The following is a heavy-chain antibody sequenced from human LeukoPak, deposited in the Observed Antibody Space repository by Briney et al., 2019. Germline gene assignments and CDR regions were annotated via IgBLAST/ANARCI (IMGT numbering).Heavy chain of an antibody. CDR1: GFTFSSYA. CDR2: ISYDGSNK. D-gene: IGHD3-16*01. CDR3: VRGEGSDYVWGSFPPDY. Sequence: GGSLRLSCAASGFTFSSYAMHWVRQAPGKGLEWVAVISYDGSNKYYADSVKGRFTISRDNSKNTLYLQMNSLRAEDTAVYYCVRGEGSDYVWGSFPPDYWGQGTLVTVSS. V-gene: IGHV3-30*04. J-gene: IGHJ4*02.